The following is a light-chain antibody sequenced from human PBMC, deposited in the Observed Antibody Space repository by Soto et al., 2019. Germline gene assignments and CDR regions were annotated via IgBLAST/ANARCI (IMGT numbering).Light chain of an antibody. CDR2: GAS. J-gene: IGKJ1*01. CDR1: QSVSSNS. Sequence: EIVLTQSPGTLSLSPGERATLSCRASQSVSSNSLAWYQQKPGQAPRLLIYGASSRATGIPDRFSGSGSGTDFTLTISRLEPEDFAVYYCQQYGNSPRTFAQGTRMEFK. V-gene: IGKV3-20*01. CDR3: QQYGNSPRT.